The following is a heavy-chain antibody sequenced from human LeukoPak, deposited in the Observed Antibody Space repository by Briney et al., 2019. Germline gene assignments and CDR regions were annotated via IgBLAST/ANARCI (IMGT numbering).Heavy chain of an antibody. Sequence: GASVKVSCKASGYTFISYAMNWVRQAPGQGLEWMGWINTNTGTPTYAQGFTGRFVFSLDISVSTAYLQISSLKAEDTAVYYCASTETRNRYSSTWYRPLDYWGQGTLVTVSS. J-gene: IGHJ4*02. V-gene: IGHV7-4-1*02. CDR1: GYTFISYA. CDR2: INTNTGTP. CDR3: ASTETRNRYSSTWYRPLDY. D-gene: IGHD6-13*01.